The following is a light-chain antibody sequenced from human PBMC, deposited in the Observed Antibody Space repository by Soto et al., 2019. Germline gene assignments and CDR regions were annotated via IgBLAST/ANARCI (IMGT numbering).Light chain of an antibody. V-gene: IGLV2-23*02. J-gene: IGLJ2*01. CDR2: EVS. CDR1: SSDVGGYHF. Sequence: QSALTQPASVSGSPGQSITISCTGTSSDVGGYHFVSWYQQHPGKAPKLMLSEVSKRPSGVSTRFSGSKSGNTASLTISGLQAEDEADYYCCSYAGSSTVLVFGGGTKLTVL. CDR3: CSYAGSSTVLV.